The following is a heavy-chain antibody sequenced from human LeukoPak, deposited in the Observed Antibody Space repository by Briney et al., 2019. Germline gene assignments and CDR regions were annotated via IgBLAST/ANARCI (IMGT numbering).Heavy chain of an antibody. J-gene: IGHJ4*02. V-gene: IGHV3-74*01. D-gene: IGHD3-10*01. Sequence: GGSLRLSCGASGFTFNSYWMHWVRQAPGKGLVWVSRINSDGSRTSYADSVKGRFTISRDNAKNTLDLQMNSLRAEGTAVYYCARDYSGSSFGYWGQGTLVTVSS. CDR1: GFTFNSYW. CDR3: ARDYSGSSFGY. CDR2: INSDGSRT.